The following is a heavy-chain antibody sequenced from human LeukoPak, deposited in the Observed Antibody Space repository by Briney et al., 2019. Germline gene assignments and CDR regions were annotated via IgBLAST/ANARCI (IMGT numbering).Heavy chain of an antibody. J-gene: IGHJ6*02. CDR2: ISSSGSSI. V-gene: IGHV3-48*03. CDR1: GLTFSSYE. CDR3: ARDSSGHGSYYAMDV. Sequence: GGSLRLSCAASGLTFSSYEMNWVRQAPGKGLEWVSYISSSGSSIYYADSVKGRFTISRDNAKNSLYLQMNSLRAEDTAVYHCARDSSGHGSYYAMDVWGQGTTVTVSS. D-gene: IGHD3-10*01.